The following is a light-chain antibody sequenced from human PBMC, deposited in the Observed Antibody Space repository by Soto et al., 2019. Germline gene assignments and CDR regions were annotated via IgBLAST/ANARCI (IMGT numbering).Light chain of an antibody. V-gene: IGKV3-20*01. CDR1: QSVSSSY. J-gene: IGKJ1*01. CDR2: GAS. Sequence: DIEFTHSRSTLSLSPWDRATLSFSASQSVSSSYFAWYQQKPGQAPGLIIYGASSRATGIPDRFSGSGSGTDFTLTISRLEPEDFAVYYCQQYGRSPWTFGQGTKVDIK. CDR3: QQYGRSPWT.